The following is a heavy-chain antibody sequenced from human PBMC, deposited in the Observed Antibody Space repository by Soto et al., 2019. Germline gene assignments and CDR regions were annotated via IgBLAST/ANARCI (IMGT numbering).Heavy chain of an antibody. Sequence: QVQLQESGPGLVKPSGTLSLTCAVSGGSISSSNWWSWVRQPPGKGLEWIGEIYHSGSTNYNPSLKRRAPLSLARSQRQFAWEMSSVTAADTAVYYCASRGGGMGVWGQGTTVTVSS. D-gene: IGHD3-16*01. J-gene: IGHJ6*02. CDR1: GGSISSSNW. CDR3: ASRGGGMGV. CDR2: IYHSGST. V-gene: IGHV4-4*02.